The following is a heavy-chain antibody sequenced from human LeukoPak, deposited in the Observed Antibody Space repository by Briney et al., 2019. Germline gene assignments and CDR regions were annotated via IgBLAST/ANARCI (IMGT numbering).Heavy chain of an antibody. CDR2: ISSSSSYI. CDR3: ARGPMAIFDY. J-gene: IGHJ4*02. D-gene: IGHD5-24*01. Sequence: PGGSLRLSCAASGFTFSSYSMNWVRQAPGKGLEWVSSISSSSSYIYYADSVKGRFTISRDNAKNSLYLQMNSLRAEDTAVYYCARGPMAIFDYWGREPWSPSPQ. CDR1: GFTFSSYS. V-gene: IGHV3-21*01.